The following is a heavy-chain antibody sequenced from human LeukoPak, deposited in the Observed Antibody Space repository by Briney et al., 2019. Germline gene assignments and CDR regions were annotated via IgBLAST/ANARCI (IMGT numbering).Heavy chain of an antibody. CDR3: GRDIVGYGGAFDI. Sequence: GGSLRLSCVASGFTFSSYNMHWVRQAPGKGLEWVAVISYDGSNKYYADSVKGRSTISRDNSKNTLYLQVNSLRPEDTAVYYCGRDIVGYGGAFDIWGQGTMVTASS. D-gene: IGHD3-16*01. CDR1: GFTFSSYN. V-gene: IGHV3-30-3*01. J-gene: IGHJ3*02. CDR2: ISYDGSNK.